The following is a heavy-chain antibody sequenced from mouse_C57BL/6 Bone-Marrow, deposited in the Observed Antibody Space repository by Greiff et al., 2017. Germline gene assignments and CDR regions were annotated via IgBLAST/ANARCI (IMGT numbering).Heavy chain of an antibody. V-gene: IGHV5-12*01. CDR3: ARLGECKYAVDY. J-gene: IGHJ2*01. CDR2: ISNGGGST. Sequence: EVKLQESGGGLVQPGGSLKLSCAASGFTFSDYYMYWVRQTPEKRLEWVAYISNGGGSTYYPDTVKGRFTISRDNAYNTLYLQMSRLKSEDTAMYYCARLGECKYAVDYWGQGTTLTVSS. CDR1: GFTFSDYY. D-gene: IGHD5-1-1*01.